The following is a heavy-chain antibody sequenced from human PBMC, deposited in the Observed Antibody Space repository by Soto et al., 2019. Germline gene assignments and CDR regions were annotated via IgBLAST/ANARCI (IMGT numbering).Heavy chain of an antibody. D-gene: IGHD2-8*02. CDR1: GFSFGDYG. CDR3: AKSTGGTANGMDV. V-gene: IGHV3-9*01. CDR2: ISWSGGSI. J-gene: IGHJ6*02. Sequence: EVQLVESGGGLVQPGRSLRLSCTASGFSFGDYGMHWVRQLPGKGLEWVSGISWSGGSIGYADSVKGRFSISRDNAKKSLYLQMNRLRPEDTALYYCAKSTGGTANGMDVWGQGTTVTVSS.